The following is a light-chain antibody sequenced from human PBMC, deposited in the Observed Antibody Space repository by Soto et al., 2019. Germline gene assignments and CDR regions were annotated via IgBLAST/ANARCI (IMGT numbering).Light chain of an antibody. CDR3: SSYSGSNTVL. V-gene: IGLV2-8*01. CDR2: EVT. Sequence: QSALTQPPSASGSPGQSVTISCTGTSSDVGGYNYVSWYQQHPGKATKVMIYEVTQRPSGVPDRFSGSKSGNTASLTVSGLQAEDEADYYCSSYSGSNTVLFGGGTKVTVL. J-gene: IGLJ2*01. CDR1: SSDVGGYNY.